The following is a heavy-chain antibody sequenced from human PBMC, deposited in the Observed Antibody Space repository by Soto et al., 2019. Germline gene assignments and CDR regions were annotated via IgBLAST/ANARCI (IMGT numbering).Heavy chain of an antibody. CDR3: AGSRGFAFDY. CDR2: INGFTGDL. CDR1: GYTFNTYG. D-gene: IGHD3-22*01. Sequence: QVQLVQSGPEVKRPGASVKVSCDTSGYTFNTYGINWVRKAPGQGPEWMGWINGFTGDLKYAQQFQGRVTMTTDTSTNTVYMELRSLRSDNKAVYYCAGSRGFAFDYWGQGTLVTVSS. J-gene: IGHJ4*02. V-gene: IGHV1-18*01.